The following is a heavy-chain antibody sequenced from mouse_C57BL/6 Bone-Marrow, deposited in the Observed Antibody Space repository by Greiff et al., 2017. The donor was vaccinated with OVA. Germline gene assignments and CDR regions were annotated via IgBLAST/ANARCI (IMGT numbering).Heavy chain of an antibody. D-gene: IGHD3-2*02. CDR1: GYTFTSYW. Sequence: VQLQESGTELVKPGASVKLSCKASGYTFTSYWMHWVKQRPGQGLEWIGNINPSNGGTNYNEKFKSKATLTVDKSSSTAYMQLSSLTSEDSAVYYRARKGPTDSSGPWFAYWGQGTLVTVSA. CDR2: INPSNGGT. CDR3: ARKGPTDSSGPWFAY. V-gene: IGHV1-53*01. J-gene: IGHJ3*01.